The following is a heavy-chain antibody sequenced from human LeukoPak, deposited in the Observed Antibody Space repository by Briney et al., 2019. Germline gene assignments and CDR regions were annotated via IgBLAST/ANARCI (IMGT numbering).Heavy chain of an antibody. Sequence: RASVKVSCKASGYTFTGYYMHWVRQAPGQGLEWMGWINPNSGGTNYAQKFQGRVTMTRDTSISTAYMELSRLRSDDTAVYYCARVTYPHCSGGSCYQVPLDYWGQGTLVTVSS. J-gene: IGHJ4*02. V-gene: IGHV1-2*02. CDR1: GYTFTGYY. CDR3: ARVTYPHCSGGSCYQVPLDY. CDR2: INPNSGGT. D-gene: IGHD2-15*01.